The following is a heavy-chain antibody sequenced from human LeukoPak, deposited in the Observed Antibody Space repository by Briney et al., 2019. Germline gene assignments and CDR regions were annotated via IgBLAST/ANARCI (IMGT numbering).Heavy chain of an antibody. V-gene: IGHV3-74*01. Sequence: PGGSLRLSCAASGFTFSSSWMHWVRQAPGKGLLWVSRINSDGTSITYADSVKGRFTISRDNAKNTLYLQMDSLRAEDTAVYYCAGESHYHGSSGYGKAPYIDSWGQGTLVTVSS. D-gene: IGHD3-22*01. CDR3: AGESHYHGSSGYGKAPYIDS. CDR2: INSDGTSI. CDR1: GFTFSSSW. J-gene: IGHJ5*01.